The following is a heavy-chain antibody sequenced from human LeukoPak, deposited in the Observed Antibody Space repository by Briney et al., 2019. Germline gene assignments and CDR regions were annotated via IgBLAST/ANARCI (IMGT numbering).Heavy chain of an antibody. Sequence: GESLKISCKGSGYSFTSYWIGWVRQMPGKGLEWMEIIYPGDSDTRYSPSFQGQVTISADKSISTAYLPWSSLKASDTAMYYCARRLDYDFWSGRLYYFDYWGQGTLVTVSS. CDR2: IYPGDSDT. J-gene: IGHJ4*02. CDR1: GYSFTSYW. D-gene: IGHD3-3*01. V-gene: IGHV5-51*01. CDR3: ARRLDYDFWSGRLYYFDY.